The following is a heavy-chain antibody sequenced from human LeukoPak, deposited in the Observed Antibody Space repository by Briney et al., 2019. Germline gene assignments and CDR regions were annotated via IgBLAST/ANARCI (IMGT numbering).Heavy chain of an antibody. CDR3: ARDSSAYDSVSFDI. J-gene: IGHJ3*02. CDR1: GDSIRSSEYY. D-gene: IGHD3-10*01. V-gene: IGHV4-39*07. CDR2: IYYSGNT. Sequence: NPSETLSLTCTVSGDSIRSSEYYWGWIRQPPGKGLEWIGNIYYSGNTYYNPSLKSRVTISVDTSKNQFSLKLSSVTAADTAVYYCARDSSAYDSVSFDIWGQGTMVTVSS.